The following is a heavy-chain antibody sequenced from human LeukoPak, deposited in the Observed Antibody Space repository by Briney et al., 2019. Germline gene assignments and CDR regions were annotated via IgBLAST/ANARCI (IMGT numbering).Heavy chain of an antibody. CDR3: ARDKNYDILTGYYSGNWFDP. CDR2: IYTSGST. J-gene: IGHJ5*02. CDR1: GGSISSYY. V-gene: IGHV4-4*07. Sequence: SETLSLTCTVSGGSISSYYWSWIRHPAGKGLEWIGRIYTSGSTNYNPSLKSRVTMSVDTSKNQFSLKLSSVTAADTAVYYCARDKNYDILTGYYSGNWFDPWGQGTLVTVSS. D-gene: IGHD3-9*01.